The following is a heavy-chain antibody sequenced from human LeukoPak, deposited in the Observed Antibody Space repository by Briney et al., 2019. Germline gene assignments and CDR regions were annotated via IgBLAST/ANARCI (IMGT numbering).Heavy chain of an antibody. CDR1: GGSISSYY. Sequence: PSETLSLTCTVSGGSISSYYWSWIRQPPGKGREWIGYIYYSGSTNYNPSLKSRVTISVDTSKNQFSLKLSSVTAADTAVYYCAAAYCGGDCYSALDYWGQGTLVTVSS. CDR2: IYYSGST. CDR3: AAAYCGGDCYSALDY. V-gene: IGHV4-59*01. J-gene: IGHJ4*02. D-gene: IGHD2-21*02.